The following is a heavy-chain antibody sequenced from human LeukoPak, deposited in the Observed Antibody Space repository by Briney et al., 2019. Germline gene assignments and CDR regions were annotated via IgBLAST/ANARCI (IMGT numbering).Heavy chain of an antibody. J-gene: IGHJ4*02. Sequence: GGSLRLSCAASGFTFSSHWMHWVRQAPGKGLVWVSRINSDGSRINYADSVKGRFTISRDNAKNTLYLQMNSLRGDDTAVYYCARANLYYDILTGYYPDPNDYWGQGTLVTVSS. CDR2: INSDGSRI. V-gene: IGHV3-74*01. CDR3: ARANLYYDILTGYYPDPNDY. CDR1: GFTFSSHW. D-gene: IGHD3-9*01.